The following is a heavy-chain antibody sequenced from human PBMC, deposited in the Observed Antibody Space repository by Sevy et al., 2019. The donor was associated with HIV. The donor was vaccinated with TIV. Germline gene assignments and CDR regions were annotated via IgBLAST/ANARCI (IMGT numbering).Heavy chain of an antibody. V-gene: IGHV3-11*01. CDR3: ARESPTHIRLGEFPIDY. J-gene: IGHJ4*02. CDR1: GFTFSDYY. D-gene: IGHD3-16*01. Sequence: GGSLRLSCAASGFTFSDYYMSWIRQAPGKGLEWVSYISSSGSTIYYADSVKGRFTISRDNAKNSLYLQMNSLRAEDTAVYYCARESPTHIRLGEFPIDYWGQGTLVTVSS. CDR2: ISSSGSTI.